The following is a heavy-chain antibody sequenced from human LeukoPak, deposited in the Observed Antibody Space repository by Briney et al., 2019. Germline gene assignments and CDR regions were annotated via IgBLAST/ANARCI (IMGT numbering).Heavy chain of an antibody. CDR1: GFTFSSYS. D-gene: IGHD1-26*01. Sequence: PGGSLRLSCAASGFTFSSYSINWVRQAPGKRLEWVSYISSSTSTTYYADSVKGRFTISRDNAKNSLYLQMNSLRAEDTAVYYCARARAGTYYPYYFDYWGQGTLVTVSS. J-gene: IGHJ4*02. CDR3: ARARAGTYYPYYFDY. V-gene: IGHV3-48*01. CDR2: ISSSTSTT.